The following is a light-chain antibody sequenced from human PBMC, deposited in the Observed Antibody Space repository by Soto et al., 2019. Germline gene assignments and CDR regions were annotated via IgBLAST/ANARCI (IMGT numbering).Light chain of an antibody. Sequence: EIVLTQSPATLSLSPWEGATLSCRASQRVSSTLAWYQQKPGQAPRLLIYDASNRATGIPARFSGSGSGTDFTLTISSLEPDDFAVYYCQQRRNWPITFGQGTRLEMK. CDR2: DAS. CDR3: QQRRNWPIT. V-gene: IGKV3-11*01. J-gene: IGKJ5*01. CDR1: QRVSST.